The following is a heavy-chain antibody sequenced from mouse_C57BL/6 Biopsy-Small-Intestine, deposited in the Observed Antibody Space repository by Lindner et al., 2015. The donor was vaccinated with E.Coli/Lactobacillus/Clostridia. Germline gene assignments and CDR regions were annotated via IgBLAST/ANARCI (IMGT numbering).Heavy chain of an antibody. CDR1: GSSFTGYY. V-gene: IGHV1-31*01. CDR2: SNPYNGIS. D-gene: IGHD1-1*01. Sequence: VQLQESGPELVKPGASVTISCKASGSSFTGYYLHWVKQSHGNILDWIGYSNPYNGISSYNQKFKGKATLTVDKSSSTAYMELRSLTSEDSAVYYCAGNYGSRGYFDVWATGTTVTVSS. J-gene: IGHJ1*03. CDR3: AGNYGSRGYFDV.